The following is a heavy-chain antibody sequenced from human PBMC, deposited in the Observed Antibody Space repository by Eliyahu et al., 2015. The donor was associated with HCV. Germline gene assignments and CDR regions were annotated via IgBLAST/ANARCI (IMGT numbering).Heavy chain of an antibody. J-gene: IGHJ4*02. CDR1: XFTXSXHP. CDR2: IGADTTPT. D-gene: IGHD3-10*01. CDR3: AKHRGGSAITREHDC. Sequence: EMQLLESGGDLLQPGGSLXLSCAASXFTXSXHPLXWVRQAPGKGREWVSVIGADTTPTYYADSVKGRFTISRDNSKNMLYLQMDSLRAEDTAVYYCAKHRGGSAITREHDCWGQGTLVTVSS. V-gene: IGHV3-23*01.